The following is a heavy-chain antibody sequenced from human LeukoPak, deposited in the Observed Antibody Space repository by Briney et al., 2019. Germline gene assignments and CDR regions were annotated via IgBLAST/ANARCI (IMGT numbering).Heavy chain of an antibody. D-gene: IGHD6-6*01. CDR3: AKFSSSSNFYYGMDV. Sequence: GGSLRLSCAASGFTFSSYAMSWVRQAPGKGLEWVSTISGGADSTNYADSVKGRFTISRDNPKNTLYLQMNSLRAEDTAVYYCAKFSSSSNFYYGMDVWGQGTTVTVSS. CDR2: ISGGADST. CDR1: GFTFSSYA. J-gene: IGHJ6*02. V-gene: IGHV3-23*01.